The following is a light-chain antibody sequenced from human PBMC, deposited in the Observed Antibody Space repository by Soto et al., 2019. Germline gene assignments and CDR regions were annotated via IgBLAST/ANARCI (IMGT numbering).Light chain of an antibody. Sequence: ETVMTQSPATLSVSPGERATLSCRASQSVSTKLAWYQQKPGQAPRLLIYGASTRATGIPARFSRSGSGTEFTLTVSSLQSEDFAVYYCQQYDDWPPITFGQGTRLEIK. J-gene: IGKJ5*01. V-gene: IGKV3D-15*01. CDR3: QQYDDWPPIT. CDR1: QSVSTK. CDR2: GAS.